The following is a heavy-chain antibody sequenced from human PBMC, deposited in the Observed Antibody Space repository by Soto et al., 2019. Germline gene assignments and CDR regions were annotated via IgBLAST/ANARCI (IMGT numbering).Heavy chain of an antibody. Sequence: ASVKVSCKASGYHFTGYYMHWVRQAPGQGLEWMGWINPNSGGTNYAQKFQGRVTMTRDTSISTAYMELSRLRSDDPAGYYGALHLPPATRTAAGAFDFWGQRTLVACSS. CDR2: INPNSGGT. CDR1: GYHFTGYY. V-gene: IGHV1-2*02. J-gene: IGHJ4*02. D-gene: IGHD6-13*01. CDR3: ALHLPPATRTAAGAFDF.